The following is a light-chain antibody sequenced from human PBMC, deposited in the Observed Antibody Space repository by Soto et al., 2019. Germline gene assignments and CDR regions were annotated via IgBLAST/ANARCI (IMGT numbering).Light chain of an antibody. J-gene: IGLJ3*02. V-gene: IGLV2-14*03. CDR2: YVT. CDR1: SSDIGGYDY. Sequence: QSALTQPASVSGPPGQSITISCAGTSSDIGGYDYVSWYQQLPGKAPRLIIYYVTNRPSGVSHRFSGSKSGNTASLTISGLRTEDEADYYCTAYAGGNTLVFGGGTKLTVL. CDR3: TAYAGGNTLV.